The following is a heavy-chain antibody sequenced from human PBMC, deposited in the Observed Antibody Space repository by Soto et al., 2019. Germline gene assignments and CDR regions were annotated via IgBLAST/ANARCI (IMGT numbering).Heavy chain of an antibody. CDR3: ARRTTVPTGGFDY. J-gene: IGHJ4*02. CDR2: INHSGST. Sequence: PSETLSLTCAVYGGSFSGYYWRWSRQPPGKGLEWIGEINHSGSTNYNPSLKSRVTISVDTSKNQFSLKLSSVTAADTAVYYCARRTTVPTGGFDYWGQGTLVTVSS. CDR1: GGSFSGYY. V-gene: IGHV4-34*01. D-gene: IGHD4-17*01.